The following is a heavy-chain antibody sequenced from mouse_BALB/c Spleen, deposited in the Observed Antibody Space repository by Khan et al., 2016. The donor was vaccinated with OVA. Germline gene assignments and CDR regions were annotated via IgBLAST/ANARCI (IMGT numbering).Heavy chain of an antibody. CDR2: IYPGSDNT. CDR3: TREWAAWFPY. Sequence: VKLLESGAELARPGASVKLSCKASGYIFTDYNINWMRQRTGQGLEWIGEIYPGSDNTYYNERFKGKATLTVDKSSSTAYMHLSSLTSEDSAVYFCTREWAAWFPYWGQGTLVTVSA. CDR1: GYIFTDYN. J-gene: IGHJ3*01. V-gene: IGHV1-77*01.